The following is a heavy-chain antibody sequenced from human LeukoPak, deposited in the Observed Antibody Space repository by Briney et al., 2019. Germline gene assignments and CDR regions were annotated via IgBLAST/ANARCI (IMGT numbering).Heavy chain of an antibody. CDR1: GGSSSGYY. D-gene: IGHD2-15*01. CDR3: ARGCRVVVVAAGKWFDP. CDR2: INHSVST. V-gene: IGHV4-34*01. J-gene: IGHJ5*02. Sequence: SETMSPTCAVYGGSSSGYYCGWIRQPPGKGLEWIGEINHSVSTNYNPSLKSRVTISVDTSKNQFSLKLSSVTAADTAVYYCARGCRVVVVAAGKWFDPWGQGTLVTVSS.